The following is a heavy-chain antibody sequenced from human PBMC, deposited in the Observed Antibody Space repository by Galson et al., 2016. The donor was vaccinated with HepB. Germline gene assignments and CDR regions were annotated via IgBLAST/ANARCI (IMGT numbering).Heavy chain of an antibody. CDR2: LSSGSRDI. V-gene: IGHV3-21*01. J-gene: IGHJ4*02. Sequence: SLRLSCAASGFTFSDFSMNWVRQAPGKGLEWVSSLSSGSRDIYYADSVKGRFTISRDNAKDSLYLQMNSLRAEDTAVYYCARDRSNYDFWSGYMPDYYFDYWGQGTLVTVSS. CDR1: GFTFSDFS. CDR3: ARDRSNYDFWSGYMPDYYFDY. D-gene: IGHD3-3*01.